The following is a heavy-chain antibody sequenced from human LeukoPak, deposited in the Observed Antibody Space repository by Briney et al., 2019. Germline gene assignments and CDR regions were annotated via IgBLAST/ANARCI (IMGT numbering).Heavy chain of an antibody. CDR2: IYYSGST. V-gene: IGHV4-39*01. Sequence: SETLSLTCTVSGGSLSSRSYYCGWIRQPPGKGLEWVGSIYYSGSTYYNPSLKSRVTISVDTSKNQFSLKLSSVTAADTAVYYCARMTTTGPFDYWGQGTLVTVSS. CDR1: GGSLSSRSYY. D-gene: IGHD4-11*01. CDR3: ARMTTTGPFDY. J-gene: IGHJ4*02.